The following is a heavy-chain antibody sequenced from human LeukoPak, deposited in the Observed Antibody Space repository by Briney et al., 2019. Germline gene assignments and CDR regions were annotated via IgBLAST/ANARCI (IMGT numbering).Heavy chain of an antibody. D-gene: IGHD1-14*01. V-gene: IGHV4-39*01. J-gene: IGHJ4*02. CDR2: INYSGSA. Sequence: SETLSLTCTVSGGSISGSSYYWGWIRQPPGKGLEWIGSINYSGSAYYNPSLKSRVTISVDTSKNQFSLKLNSVTAADTAVYYCVPYTGGQTGYFDYWGQGTLVTVSS. CDR1: GGSISGSSYY. CDR3: VPYTGGQTGYFDY.